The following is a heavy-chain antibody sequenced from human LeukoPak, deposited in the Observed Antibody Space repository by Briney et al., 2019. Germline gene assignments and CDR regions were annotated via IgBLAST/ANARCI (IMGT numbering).Heavy chain of an antibody. CDR2: IIPIFGTA. J-gene: IGHJ3*02. CDR1: GGTFSSYA. V-gene: IGHV1-69*05. Sequence: ASVKVSCKASGGTFSSYAISWVRQAPGQGLEWMGGIIPIFGTANYAQKFQGRVTITTDESTSTAYMELSSLRSEDTAVYYCARDGDYKLRGDAFDIWGQGTMVTVSS. CDR3: ARDGDYKLRGDAFDI. D-gene: IGHD4-17*01.